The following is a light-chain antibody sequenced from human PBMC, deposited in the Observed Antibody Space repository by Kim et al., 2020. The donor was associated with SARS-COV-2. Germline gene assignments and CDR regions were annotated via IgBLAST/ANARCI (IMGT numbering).Light chain of an antibody. CDR1: QSVSSW. V-gene: IGKV1-5*03. J-gene: IGKJ1*01. Sequence: SVGDRVTITCRASQSVSSWLAWYQQKPGKAPKLLIYKASSLESGVPSRFSGRGSGTEFTLTINSLQPDDFATYYCQQYNSNSPRTFGQGTKVEIK. CDR2: KAS. CDR3: QQYNSNSPRT.